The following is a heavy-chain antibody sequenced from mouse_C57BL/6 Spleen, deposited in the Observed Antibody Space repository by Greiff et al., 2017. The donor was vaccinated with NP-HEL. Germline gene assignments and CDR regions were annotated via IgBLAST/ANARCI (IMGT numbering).Heavy chain of an antibody. V-gene: IGHV1-82*01. D-gene: IGHD2-1*01. CDR2: IYPGGGDT. CDR3: AREGNYPWYFDV. Sequence: QVQLQQSGPELVKPGASVKISCKASGYAFTSSGMNWVKQRPGKGLEWIGRIYPGGGDTNYNGKFKGKATLTADKSSSTAYMQLSSLTSEDSAVCLCAREGNYPWYFDVWGTRTTVTVSS. J-gene: IGHJ1*03. CDR1: GYAFTSSG.